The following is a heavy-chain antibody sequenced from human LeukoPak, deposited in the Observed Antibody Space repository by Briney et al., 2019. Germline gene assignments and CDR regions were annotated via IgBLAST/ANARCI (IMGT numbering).Heavy chain of an antibody. Sequence: ASVKVSCKASGYTFTSYGISWVRQAPGQGLEWMGWISAYNGNTNYAQKLQGRVTMTTDTSTSTAYMELRSLRSDDTAVYYCARDVDDFWSGYYTAPFDYWGQGTLVTVPS. V-gene: IGHV1-18*01. CDR1: GYTFTSYG. CDR3: ARDVDDFWSGYYTAPFDY. D-gene: IGHD3-3*01. J-gene: IGHJ4*02. CDR2: ISAYNGNT.